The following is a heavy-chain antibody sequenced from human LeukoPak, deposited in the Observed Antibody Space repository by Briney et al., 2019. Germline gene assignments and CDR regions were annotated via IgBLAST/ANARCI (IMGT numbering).Heavy chain of an antibody. J-gene: IGHJ4*02. Sequence: GGSLRPSCAASGFTFSNYAMSWVRQAPGKGLEWVSYISSGGSTVYYADSVKGRFTISRDNAKNSLYLQMNSLRAEDTALYYCARECGGNCYSFDYWGQGTLVTVSS. D-gene: IGHD2-21*02. V-gene: IGHV3-48*03. CDR3: ARECGGNCYSFDY. CDR2: ISSGGSTV. CDR1: GFTFSNYA.